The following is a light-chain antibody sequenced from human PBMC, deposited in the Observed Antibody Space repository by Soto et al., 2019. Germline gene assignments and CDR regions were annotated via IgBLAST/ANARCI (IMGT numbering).Light chain of an antibody. CDR3: QQRSNWPPLT. Sequence: EIVLTQSPATLSLSPGERATHSCKASHSVTSYLPWYQQNPGQAPRLLIYDASSRATSIAARFSGSASGTDFTPTISGLEPEGFAVYGCQQRSNWPPLTCGGGTKVDIK. CDR2: DAS. V-gene: IGKV3-11*01. J-gene: IGKJ4*01. CDR1: HSVTSY.